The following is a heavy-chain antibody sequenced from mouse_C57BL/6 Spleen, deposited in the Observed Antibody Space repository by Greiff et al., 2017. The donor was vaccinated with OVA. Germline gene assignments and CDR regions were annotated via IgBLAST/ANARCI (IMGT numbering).Heavy chain of an antibody. CDR1: GFSLSTMGIF. V-gene: IGHV8-12*01. D-gene: IGHD2-2*01. CDR3: AQIYYGYDGLAY. J-gene: IGHJ3*01. CDR2: IYWDVDK. Sequence: VKLVESGPGILQSSQTLSLTCSFSGFSLSTMGIFLSWIRQPSGNRLECLAHIYWDVDKRYNPSLKSRLPISKDTSRNQVFLKITSVDTADTATYYWAQIYYGYDGLAYWGEGTLVTVSA.